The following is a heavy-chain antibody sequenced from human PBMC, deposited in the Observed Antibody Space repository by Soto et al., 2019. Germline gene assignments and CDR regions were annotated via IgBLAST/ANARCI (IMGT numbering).Heavy chain of an antibody. CDR1: GASISNTGSY. J-gene: IGHJ6*02. CDR2: IYYTGST. V-gene: IGHV4-39*01. CDR3: ARRPNIYYAMDX. Sequence: QLQLQESGPGLVKPSETLSLTCTVSGASISNTGSYWGWIRQSPGRGLEWIGNIYYTGSTYYSPSLKSRLTISLDTSNNHFSLRLTSVTAADTAVYFCARRPNIYYAMDXWGRGTTVXVSX.